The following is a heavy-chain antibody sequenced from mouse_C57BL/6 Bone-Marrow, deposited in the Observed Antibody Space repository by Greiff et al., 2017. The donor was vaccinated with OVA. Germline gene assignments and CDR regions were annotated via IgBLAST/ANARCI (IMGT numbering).Heavy chain of an antibody. CDR1: GYTFTSYW. CDR3: ARSVKAWFAY. J-gene: IGHJ3*01. CDR2: IDPSDSYT. Sequence: VQLQQPGAELVRPGTSVKLSCKASGYTFTSYWMHWVKQRPGQGLEWIGVIDPSDSYTNYNQKCKGKATLTVDTSSSTAYMQLSSLTSEDSAVYYCARSVKAWFAYWGQGTLVTVSA. V-gene: IGHV1-59*01.